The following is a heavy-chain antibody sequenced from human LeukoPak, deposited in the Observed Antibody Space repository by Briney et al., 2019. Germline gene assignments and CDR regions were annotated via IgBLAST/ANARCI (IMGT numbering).Heavy chain of an antibody. Sequence: SETLSLTCTVSGGSISSSYSYWGWIRQPPGKGLEWIGNIYYSGSTYYNPSLKSRVTISVDTSKNHFSLKLNSVTAADTAVYYCAKPSNYYGSATDAFDFWGQGTMVTVSS. CDR3: AKPSNYYGSATDAFDF. V-gene: IGHV4-39*07. CDR1: GGSISSSYSY. D-gene: IGHD3-10*01. J-gene: IGHJ3*01. CDR2: IYYSGST.